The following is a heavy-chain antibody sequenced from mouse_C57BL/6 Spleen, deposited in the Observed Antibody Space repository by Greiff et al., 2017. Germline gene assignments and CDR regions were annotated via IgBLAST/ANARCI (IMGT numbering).Heavy chain of an antibody. CDR3: ARRTVDFDD. D-gene: IGHD1-1*01. V-gene: IGHV1-50*01. CDR2: IDPSDSYT. J-gene: IGHJ2*01. CDR1: GYTFTSYW. Sequence: QVQLKQPGAELVKPGASVKLSCKASGYTFTSYWMQWVKQRPGQGLEWIGEIDPSDSYTNYNQKFKGKATLTVDTSSSTAYMQLSSLTSEDSAVYYCARRTVDFDDWGQGTTLTVSS.